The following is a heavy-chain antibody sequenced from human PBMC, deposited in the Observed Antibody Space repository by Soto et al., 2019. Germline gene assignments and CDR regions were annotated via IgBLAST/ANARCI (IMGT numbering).Heavy chain of an antibody. Sequence: SETLSLTCTVSGGSVSSGSSYWSWIRQPPGKGLEWIGYIYYSGSTNYNPSLKSRVTISVDTSKNQFSLKLSSVTAADTAVYYCAREGTGYYDILTGYSYFDYWGQGTLVTV. D-gene: IGHD3-9*01. CDR3: AREGTGYYDILTGYSYFDY. V-gene: IGHV4-61*01. J-gene: IGHJ4*02. CDR1: GGSVSSGSSY. CDR2: IYYSGST.